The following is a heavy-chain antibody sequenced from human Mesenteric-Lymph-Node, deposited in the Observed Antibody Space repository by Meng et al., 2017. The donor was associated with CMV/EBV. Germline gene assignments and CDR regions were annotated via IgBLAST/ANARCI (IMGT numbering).Heavy chain of an antibody. D-gene: IGHD5-12*01. CDR1: GFTFSNYW. CDR2: IDIDGSRT. V-gene: IGHV3-74*01. J-gene: IGHJ4*02. Sequence: GGSLRLSCEASGFTFSNYWMHWVRQAPGKGLVWVSRIDIDGSRTGYADSLKGRFTISRDNSNSILYLQMSSLRAEDTAVYYCAKGPGYELDYWGQGTLVTVSS. CDR3: AKGPGYELDY.